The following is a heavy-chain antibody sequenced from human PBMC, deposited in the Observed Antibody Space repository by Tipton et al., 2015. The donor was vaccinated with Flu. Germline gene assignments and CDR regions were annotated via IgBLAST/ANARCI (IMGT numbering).Heavy chain of an antibody. J-gene: IGHJ4*02. CDR2: TSGYDDDT. D-gene: IGHD2-2*01. CDR1: GYPLTSYG. V-gene: IGHV1-18*04. CDR3: ARPGGPAAVNPFSYFDF. Sequence: QLVQSGAEVKKPGASMKVSCKASGYPLTSYGVSWVRQAPGQGLEWMGWTSGYDDDTNYAQKFQGRVTMTTDTSTRTAYMELRSLSSDDPAVYYCARPGGPAAVNPFSYFDFWGQGTLVTVSS.